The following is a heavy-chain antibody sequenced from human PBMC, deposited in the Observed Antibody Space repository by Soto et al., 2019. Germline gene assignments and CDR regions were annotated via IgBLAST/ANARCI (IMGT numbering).Heavy chain of an antibody. Sequence: SETLSLTCTVSGGSISSYYWSWIRQPPGKGLEWIGYIYYSGSTDYNPSLKSRVTISVDTSKNQFSLKLSSVTAADTAVYYCARRYGTTFDYWGQGTLVTVSS. CDR3: ARRYGTTFDY. D-gene: IGHD1-7*01. CDR2: IYYSGST. V-gene: IGHV4-59*01. CDR1: GGSISSYY. J-gene: IGHJ4*02.